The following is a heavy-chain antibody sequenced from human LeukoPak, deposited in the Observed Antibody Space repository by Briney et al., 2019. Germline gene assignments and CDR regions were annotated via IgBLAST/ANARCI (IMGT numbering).Heavy chain of an antibody. D-gene: IGHD3-3*01. V-gene: IGHV3-30*02. CDR2: IRYDGSNK. Sequence: PGRSLRLSCAASGFTFSSYGMHWVRQAPGKGLEWVAFIRYDGSNKYYADSVKGRFTISRDNSKNTLYLQMNSLRAEDTAVYYCAKDLRDDFWSGYYTDDYWGQGTLVTVSS. CDR3: AKDLRDDFWSGYYTDDY. J-gene: IGHJ4*02. CDR1: GFTFSSYG.